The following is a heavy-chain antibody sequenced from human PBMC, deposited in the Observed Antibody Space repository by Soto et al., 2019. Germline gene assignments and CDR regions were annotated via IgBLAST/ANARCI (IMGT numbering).Heavy chain of an antibody. CDR2: MNPNSANT. J-gene: IGHJ5*02. Sequence: QVQLVQSGAQVKKPGASVKVSCKASGYTFTNNDISWVRQATGQGLEWMGWMNPNSANTGYAQKFQGRVSMTSNTSISTAYMELSSLRSDDTAIYYCARMATSGTLNWFDPWGQGTLVIVSS. V-gene: IGHV1-8*01. CDR3: ARMATSGTLNWFDP. CDR1: GYTFTNND.